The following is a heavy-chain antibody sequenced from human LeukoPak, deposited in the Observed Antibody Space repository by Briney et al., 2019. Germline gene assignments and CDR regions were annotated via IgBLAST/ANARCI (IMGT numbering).Heavy chain of an antibody. Sequence: GGSLRLSCAASGFTFSSYSMNWVRQAPGKGLEWASSISSSSGYIYYEDSVKGRFTISRDNAKNSLYLQMNSLRAEDTAVYYCAKDQYFDWPSWFDPWGQGTLVTVSS. D-gene: IGHD3-9*01. CDR3: AKDQYFDWPSWFDP. V-gene: IGHV3-21*01. CDR2: ISSSSGYI. CDR1: GFTFSSYS. J-gene: IGHJ5*02.